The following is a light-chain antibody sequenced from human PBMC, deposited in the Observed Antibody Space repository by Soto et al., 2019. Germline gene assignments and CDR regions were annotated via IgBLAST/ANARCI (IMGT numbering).Light chain of an antibody. CDR1: QGIRND. Sequence: AIQMTQSPSSLSASVGDRVTITCRTSQGIRNDLGWYQQKPGKAPKLLIYAASSLQSGVPSRFSGSGSGTDFTLTIRSLQPEDFATYYRLQDYNYPLTFGGGTKVDIK. CDR2: AAS. J-gene: IGKJ4*01. CDR3: LQDYNYPLT. V-gene: IGKV1-6*01.